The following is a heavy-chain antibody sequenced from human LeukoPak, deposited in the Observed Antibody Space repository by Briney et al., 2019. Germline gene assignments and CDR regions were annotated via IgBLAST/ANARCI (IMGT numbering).Heavy chain of an antibody. D-gene: IGHD5-24*01. J-gene: IGHJ4*02. CDR1: GYTFTSYG. CDR2: INPSGGST. Sequence: GASVKVSCKASGYTFTSYGISWVRQAPGQGLEWMGIINPSGGSTSYAQKFQGRVTMTRDTSTSTVYMELSSLRSEDTAVYYCARERLGWLQFGNFDYWGQGTLVTVSS. CDR3: ARERLGWLQFGNFDY. V-gene: IGHV1-46*01.